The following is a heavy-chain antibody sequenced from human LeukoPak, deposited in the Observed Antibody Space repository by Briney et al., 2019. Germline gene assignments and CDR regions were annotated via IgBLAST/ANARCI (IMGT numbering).Heavy chain of an antibody. CDR3: AREGYYDSSGQD. J-gene: IGHJ4*02. V-gene: IGHV3-53*01. CDR1: GLTVTSNY. CDR2: IYSGGST. D-gene: IGHD3-22*01. Sequence: PGGSLRLSCAASGLTVTSNYMSWVRQAPGKGLEWVSVIYSGGSTNYADSVKGRFTISRDNSKNTLYLQMNSLRAEDTAVYYCAREGYYDSSGQDWGQGTLVTVSS.